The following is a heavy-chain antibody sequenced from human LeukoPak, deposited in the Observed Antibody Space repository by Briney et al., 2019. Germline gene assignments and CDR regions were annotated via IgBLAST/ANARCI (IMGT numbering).Heavy chain of an antibody. CDR3: AKDLSKVAVAGTRYFDY. Sequence: PGGSLRLSCAASGFTFSSYAMSWVRQAPGKGLEWVSAISGSGGSTYYADSVKGRFTISRDNSKNTLYLQMNSLRAEDTAVYYCAKDLSKVAVAGTRYFDYWGQGTLVTVSS. V-gene: IGHV3-23*01. CDR1: GFTFSSYA. D-gene: IGHD6-19*01. J-gene: IGHJ4*02. CDR2: ISGSGGST.